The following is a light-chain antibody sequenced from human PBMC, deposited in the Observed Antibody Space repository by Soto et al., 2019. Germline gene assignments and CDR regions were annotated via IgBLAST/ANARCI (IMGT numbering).Light chain of an antibody. J-gene: IGKJ1*01. CDR1: QSISRY. CDR2: GAS. CDR3: QQYGMSSWT. Sequence: SGVTQSPGTLSLTTGERTTLPCRASQSISRYLAWYQQKPGQGPRLLIYGASSRATGTPDRFSGSGSGTDFTLTINRLEPEDFAVYYCQQYGMSSWTFGQGTKVDIK. V-gene: IGKV3-20*01.